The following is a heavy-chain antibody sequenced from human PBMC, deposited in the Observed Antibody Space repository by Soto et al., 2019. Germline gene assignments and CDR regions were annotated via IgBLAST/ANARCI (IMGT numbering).Heavy chain of an antibody. D-gene: IGHD3-22*01. J-gene: IGHJ6*02. Sequence: SETLSLTCAVYGGSFSDYHWSWIRQPPGKGLEWIGEINHSGSINYNPSLKSRVTISGDMSKNQFSLKLSSVTAADTAVYYFASWPVEGYFDSSGYYFQDYYGMDVWGQGTTVTVSS. CDR2: INHSGSI. CDR3: ASWPVEGYFDSSGYYFQDYYGMDV. V-gene: IGHV4-34*01. CDR1: GGSFSDYH.